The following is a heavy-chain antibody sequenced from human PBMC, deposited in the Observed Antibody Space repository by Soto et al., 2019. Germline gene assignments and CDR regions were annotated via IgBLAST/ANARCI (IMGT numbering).Heavy chain of an antibody. J-gene: IGHJ4*02. V-gene: IGHV3-23*01. CDR3: VRDPNYCSSTSCYAEITGTEIDY. CDR1: GFTFSNYT. Sequence: PGGSLRLSCAASGFTFSNYTMSWVRQAPGKGLQWVSGISGSAGSTYYADSVKGRFTISRDNSKNTLYLQMNSLRAEDTAVYYCVRDPNYCSSTSCYAEITGTEIDYWGQGTLVTVSS. D-gene: IGHD2-2*01. CDR2: ISGSAGST.